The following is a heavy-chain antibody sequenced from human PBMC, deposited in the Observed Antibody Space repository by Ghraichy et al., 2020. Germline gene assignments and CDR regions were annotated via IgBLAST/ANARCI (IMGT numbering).Heavy chain of an antibody. Sequence: GGSLRLSCAASGFTFSSYAMSWVRQAPGKGLEWVSAISGSGAYTYYADSVKGRFTISRDNSKNMLYLQMNSLRAEDTAVYYCAKDLISMKNWFDPWGQGTLVTVSS. J-gene: IGHJ5*02. V-gene: IGHV3-23*01. CDR2: ISGSGAYT. CDR1: GFTFSSYA. CDR3: AKDLISMKNWFDP. D-gene: IGHD2/OR15-2a*01.